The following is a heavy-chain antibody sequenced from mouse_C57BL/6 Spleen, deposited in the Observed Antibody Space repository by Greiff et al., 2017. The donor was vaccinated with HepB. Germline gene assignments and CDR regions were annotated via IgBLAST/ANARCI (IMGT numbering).Heavy chain of an antibody. V-gene: IGHV5-9-1*02. Sequence: EVQGVESGAGLVKPGGSLKLSCAASGFTFSSYAMSWVRQTPEKRLEWVAYISSGGDYIYYADTVKGRFTISRDNARNTLYLQMSSLKSEDTAMYYCTRAAYYGSYYFDYWGQGTTLTVSS. D-gene: IGHD1-1*01. J-gene: IGHJ2*01. CDR2: ISSGGDYI. CDR1: GFTFSSYA. CDR3: TRAAYYGSYYFDY.